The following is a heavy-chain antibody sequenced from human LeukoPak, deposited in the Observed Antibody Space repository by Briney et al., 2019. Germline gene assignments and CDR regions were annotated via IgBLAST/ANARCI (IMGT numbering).Heavy chain of an antibody. V-gene: IGHV3-9*01. CDR3: AKGKNGGLHYYYGMDV. J-gene: IGHJ6*02. CDR1: GFTFDDYA. Sequence: PGRSLRLSCAASGFTFDDYAMYWVRQPPGKGLEWVSGINWNNDIIGYADSVKGRFTISRDNAKNSLFLQMNSLRVEDTALYYCAKGKNGGLHYYYGMDVWGQGTTVTVS. CDR2: INWNNDII. D-gene: IGHD4-23*01.